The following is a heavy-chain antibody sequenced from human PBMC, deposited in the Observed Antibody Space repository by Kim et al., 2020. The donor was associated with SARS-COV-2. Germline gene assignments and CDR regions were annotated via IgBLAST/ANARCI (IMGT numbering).Heavy chain of an antibody. D-gene: IGHD6-6*01. J-gene: IGHJ6*02. V-gene: IGHV4-31*02. CDR2: T. CDR3: ARERPYYGMDV. Sequence: THYNPSHEIRFTISVDTSKNQFALKVGSVTAADTAVYYCARERPYYGMDVWGQGTTVTVSS.